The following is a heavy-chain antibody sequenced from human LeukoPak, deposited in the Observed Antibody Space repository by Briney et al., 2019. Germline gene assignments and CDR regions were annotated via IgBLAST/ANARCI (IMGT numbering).Heavy chain of an antibody. D-gene: IGHD4-23*01. J-gene: IGHJ4*02. Sequence: ASVKVSCKASNYIFSTYGIAWVRQAPGQGLEWMGWISAHNGNTNYAQKLQDRVSMTTDTSTSTAYMELRSLRSSDTAVYYCARGSFSRWTTQSYFDYWGQGTLVTVSS. CDR3: ARGSFSRWTTQSYFDY. V-gene: IGHV1-18*01. CDR2: ISAHNGNT. CDR1: NYIFSTYG.